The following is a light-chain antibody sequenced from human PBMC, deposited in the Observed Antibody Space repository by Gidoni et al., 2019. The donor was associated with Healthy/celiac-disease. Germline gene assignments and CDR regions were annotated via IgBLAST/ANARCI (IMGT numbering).Light chain of an antibody. Sequence: DIQMTQSPSSLSASVGDRVTITCRASQSLSSYLNWYQQKPGKAPKLLIYAASSLQSGVPSRFSGSGSGTDFTLTISSLQPEAFATYYCQQSYSTPRMYTFGQGTKLEIK. CDR3: QQSYSTPRMYT. V-gene: IGKV1-39*01. J-gene: IGKJ2*01. CDR2: AAS. CDR1: QSLSSY.